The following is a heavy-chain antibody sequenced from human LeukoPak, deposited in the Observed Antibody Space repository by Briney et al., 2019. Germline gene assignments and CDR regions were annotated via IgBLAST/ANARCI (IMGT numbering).Heavy chain of an antibody. V-gene: IGHV3-23*01. D-gene: IGHD3-22*01. Sequence: GGSLRLSCAASGFTFSSYAMSWVRQAPGEGLEWVSAISGSGGSTYYADSMEGRFTISRDTSKNTLYLQMNSLRAEDTAVYYCARASVGYYDSGRYYYYMDVWGKGTTVTISS. CDR3: ARASVGYYDSGRYYYYMDV. J-gene: IGHJ6*03. CDR1: GFTFSSYA. CDR2: ISGSGGST.